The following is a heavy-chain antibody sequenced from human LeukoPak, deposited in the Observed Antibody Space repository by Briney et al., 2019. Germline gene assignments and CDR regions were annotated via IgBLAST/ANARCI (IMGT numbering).Heavy chain of an antibody. J-gene: IGHJ4*02. CDR3: ARGGYYDYVWGSYRPYYFDY. CDR1: GGTFSSYA. D-gene: IGHD3-16*02. V-gene: IGHV1-69*06. CDR2: IIPIFGTA. Sequence: SVKVSCKASGGTFSSYAISWVRQAPGQGLEWMGGIIPIFGTANYAQKFQGRVTITADKSTSTAYMELSSLRSEDTAVYYCARGGYYDYVWGSYRPYYFDYWGQGTLVTVSS.